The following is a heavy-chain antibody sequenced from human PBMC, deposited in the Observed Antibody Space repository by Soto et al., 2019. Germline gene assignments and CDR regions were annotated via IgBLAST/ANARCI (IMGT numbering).Heavy chain of an antibody. J-gene: IGHJ4*02. CDR2: ISSSSSYT. V-gene: IGHV3-11*06. Sequence: LRLSCAASGFTFSDYYMSCIRQAPGKGLEWVSYISSSSSYTNYADSVKGRFTISRDNAKKSLYLDMSSLRAEDTAVYYCARDLAYCGGDCYQGYFECWGEGILVTVSS. CDR1: GFTFSDYY. CDR3: ARDLAYCGGDCYQGYFEC. D-gene: IGHD2-21*02.